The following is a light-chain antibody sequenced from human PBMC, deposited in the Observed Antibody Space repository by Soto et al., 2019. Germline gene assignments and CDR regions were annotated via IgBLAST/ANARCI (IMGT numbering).Light chain of an antibody. CDR3: SSYAGSNIYVV. J-gene: IGLJ2*01. Sequence: QSALTQPPSASGSPGQSVTISCTGTSSDVGGYNYVSWYQQHPGKAPKLMIYEVSKRPSGVPDRFSGSKSGNTASLTVSGLLAEDEADYYCSSYAGSNIYVVFGGGTKVTVL. CDR2: EVS. V-gene: IGLV2-8*01. CDR1: SSDVGGYNY.